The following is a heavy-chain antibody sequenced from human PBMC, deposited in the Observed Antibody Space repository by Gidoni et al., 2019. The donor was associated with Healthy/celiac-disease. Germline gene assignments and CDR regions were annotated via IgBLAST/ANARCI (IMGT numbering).Heavy chain of an antibody. J-gene: IGHJ6*02. Sequence: QVQLVQSGAEVKKPGASVKVSCKASGYTFTSYYMHWVRQAPGQGLEWMGIINPSGGSTSYAQKFQGRVTMTRDTSTSTVYMELSSLRSEDTAVYYCASPIAVKDYYYYYGMDVWGQGTTVTVSS. CDR1: GYTFTSYY. CDR3: ASPIAVKDYYYYYGMDV. CDR2: INPSGGST. V-gene: IGHV1-46*01. D-gene: IGHD6-19*01.